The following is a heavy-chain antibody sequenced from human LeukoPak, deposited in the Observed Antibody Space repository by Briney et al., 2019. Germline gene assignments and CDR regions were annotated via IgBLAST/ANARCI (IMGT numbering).Heavy chain of an antibody. D-gene: IGHD5-18*01. J-gene: IGHJ4*02. Sequence: PGGSLRLSCAAPGFTFSSYSMNWVRQAPGKGLEWVSSISSSSSYIYYADSVKGRFTISRDNAKNSLYLQMNSLRAEDTAVYYCASLVKTAMVDYWGQGTLVTVSS. CDR3: ASLVKTAMVDY. V-gene: IGHV3-21*01. CDR2: ISSSSSYI. CDR1: GFTFSSYS.